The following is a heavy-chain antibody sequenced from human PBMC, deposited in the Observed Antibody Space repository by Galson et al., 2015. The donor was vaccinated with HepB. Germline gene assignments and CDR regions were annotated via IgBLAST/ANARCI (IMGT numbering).Heavy chain of an antibody. CDR1: GFSFISHA. J-gene: IGHJ4*02. Sequence: SLRLSCAASGFSFISHAMRWVRQAPGKGLEWVAVISFHGSEIYYADSVRGRFTISRDNSKDTLYLQMNSLTSEDTAVYYCARDPTVGFPDYFDYWGQGTLVTVSS. CDR3: ARDPTVGFPDYFDY. CDR2: ISFHGSEI. D-gene: IGHD1-26*01. V-gene: IGHV3-30*19.